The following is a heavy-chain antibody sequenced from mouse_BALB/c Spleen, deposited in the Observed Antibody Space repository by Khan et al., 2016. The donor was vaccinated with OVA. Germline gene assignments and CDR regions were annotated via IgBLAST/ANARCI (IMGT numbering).Heavy chain of an antibody. Sequence: QVQLKESGAELARPGASVKMSCKASGYSFTSHTMHWVKQRPGQGLVWIGYINPRSGYTNYNQKFNDKSTLTADKSSSKAYMQLSSLTSEDSAVYYCARRTTGYALDYWGQGTSVTVSS. D-gene: IGHD2-14*01. CDR3: ARRTTGYALDY. CDR2: INPRSGYT. V-gene: IGHV1-4*01. J-gene: IGHJ4*01. CDR1: GYSFTSHT.